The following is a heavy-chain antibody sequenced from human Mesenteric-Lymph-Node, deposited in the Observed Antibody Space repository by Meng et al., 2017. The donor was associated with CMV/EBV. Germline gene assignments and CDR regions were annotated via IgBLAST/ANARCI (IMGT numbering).Heavy chain of an antibody. CDR3: ARGAPLSSYYDFWKGSDYFDY. D-gene: IGHD3-3*01. J-gene: IGHJ4*02. Sequence: GESLKISRAASGFTVSDHWMRWVRQAPGKGLEWVANIKQDGSEKYYVDSVKGRFTISRDSAKNSLFLQLNSLRAEDTAVYYCARGAPLSSYYDFWKGSDYFDYWGQGTLVTVSS. CDR2: IKQDGSEK. CDR1: GFTVSDHW. V-gene: IGHV3-7*04.